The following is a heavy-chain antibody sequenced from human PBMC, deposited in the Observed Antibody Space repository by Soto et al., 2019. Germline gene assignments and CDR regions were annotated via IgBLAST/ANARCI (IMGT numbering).Heavy chain of an antibody. CDR1: GGSISSSSYY. CDR3: ARQGDFWSGYFIGY. Sequence: QLQLQESGPGLVKPSETLSLTCTVSGGSISSSSYYWGWIRQPPGKGLEWIGSIYYSGSTYYNPSLKSRVTISVDTSKNQCSLKLSSVTAADTAVYYCARQGDFWSGYFIGYWGQGTLVTVSS. V-gene: IGHV4-39*01. D-gene: IGHD3-3*01. J-gene: IGHJ4*02. CDR2: IYYSGST.